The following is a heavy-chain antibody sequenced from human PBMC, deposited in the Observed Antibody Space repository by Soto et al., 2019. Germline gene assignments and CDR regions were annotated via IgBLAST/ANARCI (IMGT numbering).Heavy chain of an antibody. CDR2: INQDGSEK. CDR3: AVLSIAAVVDF. Sequence: EEQLVESGGGLVQPGGSLRLSCAASGFLFCNFWIDWVGQAPGKGLEWVAKINQDGSEKYYVDSVKGRFTISRDNAKNSLYLQMNSLRAEDTAVYYCAVLSIAAVVDFWGQGTLITVSS. CDR1: GFLFCNFW. V-gene: IGHV3-7*01. J-gene: IGHJ4*02. D-gene: IGHD6-25*01.